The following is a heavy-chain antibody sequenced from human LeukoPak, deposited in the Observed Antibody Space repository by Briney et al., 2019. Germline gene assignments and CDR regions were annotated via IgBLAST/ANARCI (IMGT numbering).Heavy chain of an antibody. J-gene: IGHJ4*02. D-gene: IGHD5-12*01. CDR2: IYYSGST. CDR1: GGSLSSYY. Sequence: SETLSLTCTVSGGSLSSYYWSWIRQPPGKGLEWIGYIYYSGSTNYNPSLKSRVTISVDTSKNQFSLKLSSVTAADTAVYYCARGGSGYDSAVYFDYWGQGTLVTVSS. V-gene: IGHV4-59*01. CDR3: ARGGSGYDSAVYFDY.